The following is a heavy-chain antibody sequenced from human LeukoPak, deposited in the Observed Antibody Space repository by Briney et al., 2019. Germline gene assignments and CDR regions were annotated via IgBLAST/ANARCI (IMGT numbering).Heavy chain of an antibody. D-gene: IGHD3-10*01. V-gene: IGHV3-21*01. J-gene: IGHJ5*01. CDR1: GLTFSDYS. CDR3: VRLRRNSDRSYYYYYYDS. CDR2: INPTSTSI. Sequence: PGGSLRLSCVASGLTFSDYSINWVRRAPGKGLEWVSSINPTSTSIYYADAVRGRFTISRDNAKSSLYLQMDSLRAEDTAVYYRVRLRRNSDRSYYYYYYDSWGQGILVTVSS.